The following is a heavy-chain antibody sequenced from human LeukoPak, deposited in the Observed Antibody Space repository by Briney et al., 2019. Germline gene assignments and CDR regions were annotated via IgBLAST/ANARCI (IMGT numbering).Heavy chain of an antibody. J-gene: IGHJ4*02. CDR3: VRQRYYGSGSQLVIDF. V-gene: IGHV5-51*01. Sequence: KDGESLKSSCKASGYTFTINWIGWVRQLRGKGLEWMGIIAPGDSHPRSSPSFQGQVTVSADKSKSTAYLEWNSLKASDTAIYYCVRQRYYGSGSQLVIDFWGQGTLVTVSS. CDR2: IAPGDSHP. CDR1: GYTFTINW. D-gene: IGHD3-10*01.